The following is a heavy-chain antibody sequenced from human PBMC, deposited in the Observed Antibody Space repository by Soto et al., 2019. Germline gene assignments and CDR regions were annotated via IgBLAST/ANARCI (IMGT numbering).Heavy chain of an antibody. V-gene: IGHV1-3*01. Sequence: ASVKVSCKASGYTFTSYAMHWVRQAPGQRLEWMGWINAGNGNTKYSQKFQGRVTITRDTSASTAYMELNSLRSEDTAVYYCARGPRITIFGVVIRYYFDYWGQGTLVTVSS. J-gene: IGHJ4*02. CDR2: INAGNGNT. CDR1: GYTFTSYA. D-gene: IGHD3-3*01. CDR3: ARGPRITIFGVVIRYYFDY.